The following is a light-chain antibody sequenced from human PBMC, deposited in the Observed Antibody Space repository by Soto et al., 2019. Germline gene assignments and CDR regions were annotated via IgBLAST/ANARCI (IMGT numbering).Light chain of an antibody. CDR1: QSISSY. CDR3: QQSYRTPRT. Sequence: DIQMTQSPSSLSASVGDRVTITCRASQSISSYLNWYQQKPGKAPKFLIYAASSLQSGVPSRFSGSGSGTDFTLTISSLQPEDFATYYCQQSYRTPRTFGQGTKAEIK. V-gene: IGKV1-39*01. J-gene: IGKJ1*01. CDR2: AAS.